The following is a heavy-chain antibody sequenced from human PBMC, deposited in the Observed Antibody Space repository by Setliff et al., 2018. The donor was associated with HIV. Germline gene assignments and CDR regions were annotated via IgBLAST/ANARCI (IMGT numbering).Heavy chain of an antibody. V-gene: IGHV4-59*08. J-gene: IGHJ4*02. CDR3: ARTRGYTYGYIDS. D-gene: IGHD5-18*01. CDR1: GDSISTYC. Sequence: NPSETLSLTCTVSGDSISTYCWIWIRQPPGKGLEWIGNIYYSGSTYYNPSLKSRVTISVDTSKNQFSLRLSSVTAADTAVYYCARTRGYTYGYIDSWGQGTLVTVSS. CDR2: IYYSGST.